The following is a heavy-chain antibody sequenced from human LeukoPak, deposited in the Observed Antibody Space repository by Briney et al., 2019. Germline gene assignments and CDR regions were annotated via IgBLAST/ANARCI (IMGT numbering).Heavy chain of an antibody. CDR3: ARDVVAGFGELWGYYFDY. CDR2: IIPTLGIA. CDR1: GGTFSSYA. D-gene: IGHD3-10*01. J-gene: IGHJ4*02. Sequence: GASVKVSCKASGGTFSSYAISWVRQAPGQGLEWMGRIIPTLGIANYAQKFQGRVTITADKSTSTAYMELSSLRSEDTAVYYCARDVVAGFGELWGYYFDYWGQGTLVTVSS. V-gene: IGHV1-69*04.